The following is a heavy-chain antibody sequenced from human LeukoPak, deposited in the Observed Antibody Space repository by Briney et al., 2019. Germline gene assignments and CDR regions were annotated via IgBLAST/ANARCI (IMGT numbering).Heavy chain of an antibody. D-gene: IGHD4-23*01. Sequence: SETLSLTCTVSGGSISSSSYYWSWIRQPPGKGLEWIGEINHSGSTNYNPSLKSRVTISVDTSKNQFSLKLSSVTAADTAVYYCARVRTTVVTRVRAPELDYWGQGTLVTVSS. CDR1: GGSISSSSYY. J-gene: IGHJ4*02. CDR2: INHSGST. V-gene: IGHV4-39*07. CDR3: ARVRTTVVTRVRAPELDY.